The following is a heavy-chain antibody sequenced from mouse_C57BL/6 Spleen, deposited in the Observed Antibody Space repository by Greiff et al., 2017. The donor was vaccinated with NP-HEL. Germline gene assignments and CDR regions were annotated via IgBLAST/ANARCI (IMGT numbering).Heavy chain of an antibody. CDR2: IYPGGGYT. D-gene: IGHD2-5*01. CDR1: GYTFTNYW. V-gene: IGHV1-63*01. Sequence: VQLQQSGAELVRPGTSVKMSCKASGYTFTNYWIGWAKQRPGHGLEWIGDIYPGGGYTNYNEKFKGKATLTADKSSSTAYMQFSSLTSEDSAIYYCARISNYPYYLDYWGQGTTLTVSS. J-gene: IGHJ2*01. CDR3: ARISNYPYYLDY.